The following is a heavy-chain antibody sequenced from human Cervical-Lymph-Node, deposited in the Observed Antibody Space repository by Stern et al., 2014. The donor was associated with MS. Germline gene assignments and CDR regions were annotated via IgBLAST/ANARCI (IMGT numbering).Heavy chain of an antibody. V-gene: IGHV1-46*01. J-gene: IGHJ4*02. D-gene: IGHD6-13*01. CDR2: INASGGRT. CDR3: ARDGMTAATYYFDF. CDR1: GYSFTSYY. Sequence: QVQLVQSGAEVKKPGASVKVSCKASGYSFTSYYMHWVRQAPGQGLEWMGIINASGGRTNYAQKFQDRVTMTRHTSTRTVYMEMSSLRSEDTALYYCARDGMTAATYYFDFWGQGTVVTVSS.